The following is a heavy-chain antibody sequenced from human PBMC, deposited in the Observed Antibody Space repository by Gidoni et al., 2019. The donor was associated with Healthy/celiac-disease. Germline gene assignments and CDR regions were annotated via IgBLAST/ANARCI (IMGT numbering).Heavy chain of an antibody. CDR1: GGSISSSSYY. CDR2: IYYSGST. V-gene: IGHV4-39*01. J-gene: IGHJ3*02. CDR3: ARRDYYDSSGYYRVEPGAFDI. Sequence: QLQLQESGPGLVKPSETLSLTCTVSGGSISSSSYYWGRIRQPPGKGLEWIGSIYYSGSTYYNPSLKSRVTISVDTSKNQFSLKLSSVTAADTAVYYCARRDYYDSSGYYRVEPGAFDIWGQGTMVTVSS. D-gene: IGHD3-22*01.